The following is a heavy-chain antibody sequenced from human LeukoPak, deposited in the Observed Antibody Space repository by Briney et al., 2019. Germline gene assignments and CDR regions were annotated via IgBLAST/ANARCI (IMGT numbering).Heavy chain of an antibody. Sequence: PGGSLRLSCAASGFTFRSYWMHWVRQAPGKGLVWVSRINIDGSSGSYADSVEGRFTISRDNAKNTVYLQMNSLRAEDTAVYYCARRRVRGVITYFDYWGQGTLVTVSS. CDR1: GFTFRSYW. D-gene: IGHD3-10*01. V-gene: IGHV3-74*01. CDR3: ARRRVRGVITYFDY. J-gene: IGHJ4*02. CDR2: INIDGSSG.